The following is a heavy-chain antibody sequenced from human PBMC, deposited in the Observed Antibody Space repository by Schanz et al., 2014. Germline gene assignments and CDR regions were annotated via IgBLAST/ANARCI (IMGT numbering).Heavy chain of an antibody. Sequence: QVHLVQSGAEVHKPGASLKISCKASGYTFTNFFLHWVRQAPGQGLEWMGIINLSGGSTNNAQKFQGRLTVTRDTTRSTVYMELSNLRSDDTAVYYCARGGYSSGWYDRDIARFDYWGQGTLVTVSS. CDR3: ARGGYSSGWYDRDIARFDY. J-gene: IGHJ4*02. CDR1: GYTFTNFF. CDR2: INLSGGST. V-gene: IGHV1-46*01. D-gene: IGHD6-19*01.